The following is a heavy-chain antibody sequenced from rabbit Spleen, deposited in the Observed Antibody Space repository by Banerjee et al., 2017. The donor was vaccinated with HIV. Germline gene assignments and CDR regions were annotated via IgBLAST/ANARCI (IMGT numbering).Heavy chain of an antibody. V-gene: IGHV1S40*01. CDR1: GFSFCYSYY. CDR3: ARSSATMTMVITGWYFTL. D-gene: IGHD2-1*01. Sequence: QASEESGGDLVKPGASLTLTCTASGFSFCYSYYMCCFRQAPGKGLECIAGIYAGSSGSTSYASWAKDRFTISTTTSTTVTLQMTSLPAADTATYFCARSSATMTMVITGWYFTLWGQGTLVTVS. J-gene: IGHJ4*01. CDR2: IYAGSSGST.